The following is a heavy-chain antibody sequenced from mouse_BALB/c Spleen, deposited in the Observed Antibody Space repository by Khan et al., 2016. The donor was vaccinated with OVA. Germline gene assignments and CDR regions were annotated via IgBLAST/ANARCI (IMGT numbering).Heavy chain of an antibody. CDR3: VRDGAYHRNDDWFAY. V-gene: IGHV1-4*01. Sequence: QVQLKQSGAELARPGASVKMSCKASGYTFTSYTIHWIKLRPGQGLEWIGFINPSNGYTNYNQKFKDKATLTADKSSTTVYMQLSSLTSDDSAVYNCVRDGAYHRNDDWFAYWGQGTLGTGSA. J-gene: IGHJ3*01. CDR1: GYTFTSYT. D-gene: IGHD2-14*01. CDR2: INPSNGYT.